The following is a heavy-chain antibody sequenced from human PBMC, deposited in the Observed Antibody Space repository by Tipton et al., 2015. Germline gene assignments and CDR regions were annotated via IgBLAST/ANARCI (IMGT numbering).Heavy chain of an antibody. V-gene: IGHV4-39*01. D-gene: IGHD3-9*01. Sequence: TLSLTCTVSGGSLNSNTFYWGWIRQPPGKGLEWIGRFYFRGSTSYNPSVQSRVTISIDTSKKQFSLNLSSATAADTAVYFCARHLVRSDSFDIWGQGTVVTVSS. CDR2: FYFRGST. CDR1: GGSLNSNTFY. J-gene: IGHJ3*02. CDR3: ARHLVRSDSFDI.